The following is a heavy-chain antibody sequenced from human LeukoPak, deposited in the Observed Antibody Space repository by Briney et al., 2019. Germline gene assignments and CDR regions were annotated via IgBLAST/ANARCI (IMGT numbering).Heavy chain of an antibody. J-gene: IGHJ6*02. CDR1: GFTFSSHW. CDR3: AREPSDIALDV. D-gene: IGHD2-15*01. Sequence: GGSLRLSCAASGFTFSSHWMHWVRQAPGKGLVWVSRINSDGSSISYADSVKGRFTISRDNSRNTLYLQMNTLRAEDTAVYYCAREPSDIALDVWGQGTTVTVSS. CDR2: INSDGSSI. V-gene: IGHV3-74*01.